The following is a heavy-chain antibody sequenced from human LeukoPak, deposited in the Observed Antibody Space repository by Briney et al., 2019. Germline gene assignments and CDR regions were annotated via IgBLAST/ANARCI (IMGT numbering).Heavy chain of an antibody. CDR2: INHSGST. J-gene: IGHJ4*02. CDR3: ARMGSYSSSLYYDY. D-gene: IGHD6-13*01. V-gene: IGHV4-34*01. CDR1: GGSFSGYY. Sequence: PSEPLSLTCAVYGGSFSGYYWSWIRQPPGKGLEWIGEINHSGSTNYNPSLKSRVTISVDTSKNQFSLKLSSVTAADTAVYYCARMGSYSSSLYYDYWGQGTLVTVSS.